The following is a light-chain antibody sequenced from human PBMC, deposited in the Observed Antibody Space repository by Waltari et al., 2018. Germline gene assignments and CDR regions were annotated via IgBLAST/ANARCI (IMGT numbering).Light chain of an antibody. CDR2: AAS. CDR3: QQSYSTPRFT. CDR1: QSISSY. J-gene: IGKJ3*01. V-gene: IGKV1-39*01. Sequence: DIQMTQSPSSLSASVGDRVTITCRASQSISSYLNWYQQKPGKAPKLLIYAASSLQSGVPSRFSGSGSGTDFTLTISSLQPEDFATYYCQQSYSTPRFTFGPGPKWISN.